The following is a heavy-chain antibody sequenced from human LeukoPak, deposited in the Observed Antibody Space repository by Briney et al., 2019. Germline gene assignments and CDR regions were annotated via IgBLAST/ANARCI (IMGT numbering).Heavy chain of an antibody. D-gene: IGHD1-26*01. CDR1: GGSISSGDYY. Sequence: SETLSLTCTVSGGSISSGDYYWSWIRQPAGKGLEWIGRIYTSGITSYNPSLKSRVTISVDTSKNQFSLRVSSVTAADTAVYYCARDPRRSPSWGVDVWGQGTTVTVSS. J-gene: IGHJ6*02. CDR3: ARDPRRSPSWGVDV. V-gene: IGHV4-61*02. CDR2: IYTSGIT.